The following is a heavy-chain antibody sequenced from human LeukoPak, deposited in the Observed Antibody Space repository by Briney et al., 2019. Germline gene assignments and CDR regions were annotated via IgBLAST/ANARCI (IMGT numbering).Heavy chain of an antibody. J-gene: IGHJ4*02. D-gene: IGHD2-15*01. CDR1: GYTLTGYY. CDR2: INPNSGGT. Sequence: ASVTVSCKASGYTLTGYYVHWVRQAPGQGLEWMGWINPNSGGTNYAQKFQGRVTMTRDTSISTAYMELSRLRSDDTAVYYCARGLVVAATPDYWGQGTLVTVSS. V-gene: IGHV1-2*02. CDR3: ARGLVVAATPDY.